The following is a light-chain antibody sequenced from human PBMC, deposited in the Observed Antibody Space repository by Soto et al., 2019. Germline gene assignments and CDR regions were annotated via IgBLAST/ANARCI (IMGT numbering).Light chain of an antibody. Sequence: VVMTQSPLSLPVTLGQPASISCRSSQCLVYSDGNAYLNWFQQRPGQSPRHLIYGASNRDSGVPDRFSGSGSGTDFALHISRVEAEDVAVYYCMQGTHWPPTFGRGTRVEIK. CDR2: GAS. CDR1: QCLVYSDGNAY. J-gene: IGKJ1*01. V-gene: IGKV2-30*01. CDR3: MQGTHWPPT.